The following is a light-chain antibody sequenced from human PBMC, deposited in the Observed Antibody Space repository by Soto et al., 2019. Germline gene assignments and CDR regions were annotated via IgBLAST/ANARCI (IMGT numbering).Light chain of an antibody. CDR1: RSDVGGYNY. CDR2: DVN. V-gene: IGLV2-14*01. Sequence: QSALTQPASVSGSRGQSITISCTGTRSDVGGYNYVSWYQQHPDKAPKLVIYDVNTRPSGVSDRFSGSKSGNTASLTISGLQAEDEADYYCSSYTSSRTYVFGTGTKGTVL. CDR3: SSYTSSRTYV. J-gene: IGLJ1*01.